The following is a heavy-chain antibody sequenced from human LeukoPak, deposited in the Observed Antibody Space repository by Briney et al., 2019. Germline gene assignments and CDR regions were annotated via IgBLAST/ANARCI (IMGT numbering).Heavy chain of an antibody. CDR2: ISYDGNNK. CDR1: RFTFSSYG. Sequence: GGSLRLSCAASRFTFSSYGMHWVRQAPGKGLEWVAVISYDGNNKYYADSVKGRLTISRDNSKNTLYLQMNSLRVEDTAVYYCAKDHTAMVPDYFDYWGQGTLVTVSS. V-gene: IGHV3-30*18. CDR3: AKDHTAMVPDYFDY. D-gene: IGHD5-18*01. J-gene: IGHJ4*02.